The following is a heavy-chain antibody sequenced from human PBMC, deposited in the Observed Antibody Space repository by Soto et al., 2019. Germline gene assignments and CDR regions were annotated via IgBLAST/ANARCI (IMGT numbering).Heavy chain of an antibody. J-gene: IGHJ4*02. CDR3: AREPFTMIVALDY. D-gene: IGHD3-22*01. CDR1: GFTFSSYA. Sequence: GGSLRLSCAASGFTFSSYAMHWVRQAPGKGLEWVAVISYDGSNKYYADSVKGRFTISRDNSKNTLYLQMNSLRAEDTAVYYCAREPFTMIVALDYWGQGTLVTVSS. V-gene: IGHV3-30-3*01. CDR2: ISYDGSNK.